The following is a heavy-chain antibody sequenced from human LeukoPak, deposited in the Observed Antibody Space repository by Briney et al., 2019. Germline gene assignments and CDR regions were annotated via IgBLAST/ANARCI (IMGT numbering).Heavy chain of an antibody. J-gene: IGHJ4*02. CDR3: ARSGYYDSSGYYPHGWVDY. CDR2: INPNTGGT. V-gene: IGHV1-2*02. Sequence: ASVKVSCKASGYTFTGYYMHWVRQAPGQGLEWMGWINPNTGGTKYAQKFQGRVTMTRDTSISTAYMELSRLRSDDTAVYYCARSGYYDSSGYYPHGWVDYWGQGTLVTVSS. CDR1: GYTFTGYY. D-gene: IGHD3-22*01.